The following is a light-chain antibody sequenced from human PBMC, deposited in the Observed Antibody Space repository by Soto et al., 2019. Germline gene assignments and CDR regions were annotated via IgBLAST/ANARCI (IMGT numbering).Light chain of an antibody. CDR1: QTIDSW. V-gene: IGKV1-5*03. J-gene: IGKJ1*01. CDR3: QQYHIYSGP. CDR2: KAS. Sequence: IQMTQSPSTLSASVGDRVTISWRASQTIDSWLAWYQQIPGKPPNLLIYKASTLASGVPSRFSGSGSGTEFTLTINSLQPDDFATYYCQQYHIYSGPFGQGTKVDIK.